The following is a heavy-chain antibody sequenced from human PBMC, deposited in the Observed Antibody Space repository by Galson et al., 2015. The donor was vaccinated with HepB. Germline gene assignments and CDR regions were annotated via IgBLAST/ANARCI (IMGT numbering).Heavy chain of an antibody. CDR3: ARNGGKELEY. V-gene: IGHV4-61*03. D-gene: IGHD1-1*01. CDR1: GDSVTSANYS. Sequence: ETLSLTCTVSGDSVTSANYSWSWIRQPSGKELEWTGYIYYAGITTYNPSLEGRVTISVDRSRNHLSLKVTSVTAADTAIYFCARNGGKELEYWGQGTLVTVSS. CDR2: IYYAGIT. J-gene: IGHJ4*02.